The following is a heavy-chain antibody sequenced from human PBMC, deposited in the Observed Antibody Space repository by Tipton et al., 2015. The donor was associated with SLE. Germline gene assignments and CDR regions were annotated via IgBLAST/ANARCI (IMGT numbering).Heavy chain of an antibody. V-gene: IGHV4-59*08. Sequence: TLSLTCSLSGGSITSHFWSWVRQPPGKGLEWIGSIDHKGTTPYNLSLKSRVAISVDTSTNQFSLYLYSVTAADTAVYYCARRVDSGYDINWFDPWGQGIQVTVSS. CDR1: GGSITSHF. J-gene: IGHJ5*02. CDR2: IDHKGTT. D-gene: IGHD5-12*01. CDR3: ARRVDSGYDINWFDP.